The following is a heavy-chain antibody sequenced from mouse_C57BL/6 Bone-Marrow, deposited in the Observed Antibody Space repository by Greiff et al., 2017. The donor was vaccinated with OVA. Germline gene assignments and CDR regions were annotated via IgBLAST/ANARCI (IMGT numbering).Heavy chain of an antibody. CDR2: IYPGSGST. CDR1: GYTFTSYW. Sequence: QVHVKQPGAELVKPGASVKMSCKASGYTFTSYWITWVKQRPGQGLEWIGDIYPGSGSTNYNEKFKSKATLTVDTSSSTAYMQLSSLTSEDSAVYYCAREPWGYFDYWGQGTTLTVSS. J-gene: IGHJ2*01. CDR3: AREPWGYFDY. V-gene: IGHV1-55*01. D-gene: IGHD6-1*01.